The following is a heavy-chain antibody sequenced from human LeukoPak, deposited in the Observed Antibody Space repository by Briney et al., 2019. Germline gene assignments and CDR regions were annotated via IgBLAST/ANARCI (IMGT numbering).Heavy chain of an antibody. J-gene: IGHJ4*02. CDR2: IGGNGYTT. D-gene: IGHD2-2*01. CDR3: VKDEGYCSSVSCSPSY. Sequence: GGSLRLSCAASGFNFRNYPMHSVRQAPGKGLEYVSAIGGNGYTTYYEDSVKGRVTISRDNSKNTLYLQLSSLRVEDTAVYYCVKDEGYCSSVSCSPSYWGQGTLVTVSS. CDR1: GFNFRNYP. V-gene: IGHV3-64D*06.